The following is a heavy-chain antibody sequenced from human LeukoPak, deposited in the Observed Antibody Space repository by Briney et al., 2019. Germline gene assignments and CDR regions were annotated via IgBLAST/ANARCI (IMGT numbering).Heavy chain of an antibody. Sequence: ASVKVSCKASGYTFTGYYMHWVRQAPGQGLEWMGRINPNSGGTNYAPKFQGRVTMTRDTSISTAYLELSRLRSDDTAVYYCARAEPGIAAAGTWGQGTLVTVSS. V-gene: IGHV1-2*06. D-gene: IGHD6-13*01. J-gene: IGHJ4*02. CDR2: INPNSGGT. CDR1: GYTFTGYY. CDR3: ARAEPGIAAAGT.